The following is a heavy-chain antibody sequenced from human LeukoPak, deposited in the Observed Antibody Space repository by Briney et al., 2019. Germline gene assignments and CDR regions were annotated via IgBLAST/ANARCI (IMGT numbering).Heavy chain of an antibody. CDR1: GSTFSTFD. CDR3: VRSPNMLWGAGHWYFDL. Sequence: ASGSTFSTFDMHWVRQTTGKRLEWVSGITTSGDTFYPDSVKGRFTISKESGQNLMYLQMDILRAGDTAIYYCVRSPNMLWGAGHWYFDLWGRGTQVTVSS. J-gene: IGHJ2*01. CDR2: ITTSGDT. D-gene: IGHD3-10*01. V-gene: IGHV3-13*01.